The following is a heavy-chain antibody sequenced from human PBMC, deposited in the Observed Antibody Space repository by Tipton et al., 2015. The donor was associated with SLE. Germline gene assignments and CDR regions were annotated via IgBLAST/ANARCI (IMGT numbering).Heavy chain of an antibody. CDR3: ARGTGYYYYFEY. V-gene: IGHV4-59*01. J-gene: IGHJ4*02. CDR1: GASIRTYY. CDR2: MYHSGST. D-gene: IGHD3/OR15-3a*01. Sequence: TLSLTCAVSGASIRTYYRSWIRQSPGKGMEWIGHMYHSGSTNYNPSLASRVTISIDKSKNQLSLTLNSVTTADTAMYYCARGTGYYYYFEYWGQGTLVTVSS.